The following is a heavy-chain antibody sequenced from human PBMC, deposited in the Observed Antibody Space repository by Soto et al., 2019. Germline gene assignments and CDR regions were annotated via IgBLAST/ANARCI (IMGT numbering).Heavy chain of an antibody. CDR3: AKQHGEVLLGHFDY. CDR2: VSGSGHST. D-gene: IGHD3-10*01. V-gene: IGHV3-23*01. CDR1: GFTFSSYA. J-gene: IGHJ4*02. Sequence: EVQLLESGGGLVQPGGSLRLSCAASGFTFSSYAMSWVRQAPGKGLDWVSAVSGSGHSTYYADSVRGRFTISRDNSKNTLYLQMNSLRAEDTDTAVYYCAKQHGEVLLGHFDYWGQGTLVTVSS.